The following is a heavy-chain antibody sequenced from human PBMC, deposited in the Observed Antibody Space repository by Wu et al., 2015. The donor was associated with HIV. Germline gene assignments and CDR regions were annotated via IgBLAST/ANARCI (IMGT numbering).Heavy chain of an antibody. V-gene: IGHV1-2*02. J-gene: IGHJ6*03. CDR1: GYTFTGYF. Sequence: VQLVQSGAEVKKPGTSVKVSCKSSGYTFTGYFIHWARQAPGQGLEWMGWINPNSGGTNFAQKFQGRVAVTRDTSISTAYMELNRLRSDDTAVYYCARGGTNYYDRSAYLPDYYYMDVWGKGTTVTVSS. CDR2: INPNSGGT. D-gene: IGHD3-22*01. CDR3: ARGGTNYYDRSAYLPDYYYMDV.